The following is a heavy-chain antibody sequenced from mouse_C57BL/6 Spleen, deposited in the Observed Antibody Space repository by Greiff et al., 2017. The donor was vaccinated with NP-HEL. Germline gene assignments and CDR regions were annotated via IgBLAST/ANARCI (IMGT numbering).Heavy chain of an antibody. D-gene: IGHD1-1*01. CDR2: IDPSDSCT. V-gene: IGHV1-50*01. CDR3: ASYYYGFDY. J-gene: IGHJ2*01. Sequence: QVQLQQPGAELVKPGASVKLSCKASGYTFTSYWMQWVKQRPGQGLEWIGEIDPSDSCTNYNQKFKGKATLTVDTSSSTAYMQLSSLTSEGSAVYYCASYYYGFDYWGQGTTLTVSS. CDR1: GYTFTSYW.